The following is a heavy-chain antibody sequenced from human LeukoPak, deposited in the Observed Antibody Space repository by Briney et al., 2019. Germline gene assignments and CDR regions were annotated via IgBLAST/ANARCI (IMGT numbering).Heavy chain of an antibody. V-gene: IGHV3-11*01. CDR3: ARDTRGDFWSGYSTYYYYYGMDV. CDR1: GFTFSDYY. D-gene: IGHD3-3*01. Sequence: GGSLRLSCAASGFTFSDYYMSWIRQAPGKGLEWVSYISSSGSTIYYPDSVKGRFTISRDNAKNSLYLQMNSLRAEDTAVYYCARDTRGDFWSGYSTYYYYYGMDVWGQGTTVTVSS. J-gene: IGHJ6*02. CDR2: ISSSGSTI.